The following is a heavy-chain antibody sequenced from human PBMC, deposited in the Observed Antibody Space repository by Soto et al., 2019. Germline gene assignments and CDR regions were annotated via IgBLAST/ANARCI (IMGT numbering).Heavy chain of an antibody. J-gene: IGHJ5*02. Sequence: SETLSLTCTVSGGSISSYYWSLIRQPPGKGLEWIGYIYYSGSTNYNPSLKSRVTISVDTSKNQFSLKLSSVTAADTAVYYCARLGYCSGGSCPGNWFDPWGQGTLVTVSS. CDR2: IYYSGST. V-gene: IGHV4-59*01. D-gene: IGHD2-15*01. CDR3: ARLGYCSGGSCPGNWFDP. CDR1: GGSISSYY.